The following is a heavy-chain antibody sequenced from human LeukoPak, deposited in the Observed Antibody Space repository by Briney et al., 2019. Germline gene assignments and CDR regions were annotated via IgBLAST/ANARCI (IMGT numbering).Heavy chain of an antibody. CDR3: AKDGAYGGNSVILD. Sequence: GGSLRLSCAASGFTFSIYAMSWVRQAPGKGLEWVSGISGGGGDTYYADSVKGRFTISRDNSKNTLYLRMNSLRAEDTAVYYCAKDGAYGGNSVILDWGQGILVTVSS. CDR2: ISGGGGDT. J-gene: IGHJ4*02. D-gene: IGHD4-23*01. CDR1: GFTFSIYA. V-gene: IGHV3-23*01.